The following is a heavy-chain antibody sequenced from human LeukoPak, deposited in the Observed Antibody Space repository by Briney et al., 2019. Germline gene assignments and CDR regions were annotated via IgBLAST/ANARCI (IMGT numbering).Heavy chain of an antibody. Sequence: SDTLSLNCTNSGGSISSGRYYWIWIRQPAPQCLQWTGRIYTSGGTNYNPSLKSRVTISVDTSKNQFSLKLSSVTAADTAVYYCARGQVSLYDFWSGYFDYWGQGTLVTVSS. D-gene: IGHD3-3*01. CDR2: IYTSGGT. V-gene: IGHV4-61*02. J-gene: IGHJ4*02. CDR1: GGSISSGRYY. CDR3: ARGQVSLYDFWSGYFDY.